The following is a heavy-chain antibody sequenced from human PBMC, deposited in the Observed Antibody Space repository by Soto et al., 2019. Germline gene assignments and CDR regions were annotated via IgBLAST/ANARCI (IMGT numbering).Heavy chain of an antibody. J-gene: IGHJ6*02. D-gene: IGHD2-8*01. Sequence: ASVKVSCKASGYSFTDYHIHWVRQAPGQGLEWLGRINPKSGGTSTAQKLQGWVTMTTDTSISTASMELTRLTSDDTAIYYCARGDSTDCSNGVCFFFYNHDMDVWGQGTTVTVSS. CDR1: GYSFTDYH. V-gene: IGHV1-2*04. CDR2: INPKSGGT. CDR3: ARGDSTDCSNGVCFFFYNHDMDV.